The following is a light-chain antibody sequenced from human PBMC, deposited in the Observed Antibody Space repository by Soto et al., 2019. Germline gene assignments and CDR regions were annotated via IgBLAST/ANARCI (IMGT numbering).Light chain of an antibody. V-gene: IGKV1-5*03. CDR1: QYINTW. CDR2: SSS. CDR3: QQYHCFRFT. Sequence: DIQMTQSPSTLSASVGDRVIITCRASQYINTWLAWYQQKPGKAPKILTYSSSSLESGFPSRFSDCGSGSGFTLANSGLQSDDFATYYYQQYHCFRFTIGQRT. J-gene: IGKJ2*01.